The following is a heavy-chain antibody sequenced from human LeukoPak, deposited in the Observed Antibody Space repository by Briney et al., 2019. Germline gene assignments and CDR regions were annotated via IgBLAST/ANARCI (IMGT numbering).Heavy chain of an antibody. J-gene: IGHJ5*02. CDR2: IYYSGST. D-gene: IGHD6-19*01. Sequence: SETLSLTCTVSGGSISSYYWSWIRQPPGKGLEWIGYIYYSGSTNYNPSLKSRVTISVDTSKNQFSLKLSSVTAAETAVYYCARGSSRGWYNWFDPWGEGNLVTVSS. CDR1: GGSISSYY. V-gene: IGHV4-59*08. CDR3: ARGSSRGWYNWFDP.